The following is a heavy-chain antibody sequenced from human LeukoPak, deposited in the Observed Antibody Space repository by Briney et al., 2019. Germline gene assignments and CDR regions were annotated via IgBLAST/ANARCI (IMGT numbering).Heavy chain of an antibody. D-gene: IGHD1-26*01. CDR3: ARHAIYSGGYSFWFDP. CDR1: GGSIGIYY. Sequence: SDTLSLTCPVSGGSIGIYYWSWIRQPPGKALEWIAFISYSGSTNYNPSLKSRASISLDTSKKLCSLRLSSVTAADTAVYYCARHAIYSGGYSFWFDPWGLGTLVTVSS. V-gene: IGHV4-59*08. J-gene: IGHJ5*02. CDR2: ISYSGST.